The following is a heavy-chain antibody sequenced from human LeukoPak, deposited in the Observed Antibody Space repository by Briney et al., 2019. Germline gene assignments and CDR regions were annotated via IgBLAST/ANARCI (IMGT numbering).Heavy chain of an antibody. J-gene: IGHJ4*02. D-gene: IGHD6-19*01. CDR1: GFTFSSYG. V-gene: IGHV3-30*03. CDR2: ISYDGSNK. Sequence: PGRSLRLSCAASGFTFSSYGMHWVRQAPGKGLEWVAVISYDGSNKYYADSVKGRFTISRDNSKNSLYLQMNSLRAEDTAVYYCARDEGDYSSGWYFDYWGQGTLVTVSS. CDR3: ARDEGDYSSGWYFDY.